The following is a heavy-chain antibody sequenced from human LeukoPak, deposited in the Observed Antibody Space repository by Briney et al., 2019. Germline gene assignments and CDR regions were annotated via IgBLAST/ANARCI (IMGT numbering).Heavy chain of an antibody. D-gene: IGHD3-10*01. V-gene: IGHV3-74*01. J-gene: IGHJ3*02. Sequence: GALRLFFSASGFTLSDYWVQWVRQAPGEGLEWGSPIYSDESSTYYADSVKGRFTISRDNAKNTLYLQMNSLRAEDTAMYYCARVSGSRNYYFGAFDIWGQGTMVTVSS. CDR1: GFTLSDYW. CDR3: ARVSGSRNYYFGAFDI. CDR2: IYSDESST.